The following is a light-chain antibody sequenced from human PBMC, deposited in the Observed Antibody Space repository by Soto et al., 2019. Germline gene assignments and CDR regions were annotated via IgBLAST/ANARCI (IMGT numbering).Light chain of an antibody. CDR1: QSLLYTPRNTDY. Sequence: IVLAQYPDSLAVSLGERATINCKSSQSLLYTPRNTDYLAWYQQKPGQPPRLLISWASTRESGVPDRFSGSGSGTDFTLTIDGLQAEDVAVYYCQQFLRLPQTFGQGTKLEIK. CDR3: QQFLRLPQT. CDR2: WAS. J-gene: IGKJ2*01. V-gene: IGKV4-1*01.